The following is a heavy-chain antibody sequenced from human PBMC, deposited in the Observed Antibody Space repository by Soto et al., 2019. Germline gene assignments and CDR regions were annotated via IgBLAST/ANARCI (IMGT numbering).Heavy chain of an antibody. CDR3: ARERSLRFDP. D-gene: IGHD3-10*01. CDR1: GYTFTSYD. J-gene: IGHJ5*02. Sequence: QVQLVQSGAEVKKPGASVKVSCKASGYTFTSYDINWVRQATGQGLEWMGWMNPNSGNTGYAQKFXGXVXMAXNTSISTAYMELSSLRSEDTAVYYCARERSLRFDPWGQGTLVTVSS. V-gene: IGHV1-8*01. CDR2: MNPNSGNT.